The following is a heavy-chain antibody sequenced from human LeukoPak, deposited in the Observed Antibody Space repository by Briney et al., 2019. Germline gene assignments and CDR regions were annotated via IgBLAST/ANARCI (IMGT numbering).Heavy chain of an antibody. Sequence: PGGSLRLSCAASGFTFSSYWMSWVRQAPGKGLEGVANIKQDGSEKYYVDSVKGRFTISRDNAKNSLYLQMNSLRAEDTAVYYCARVPAADYYYYYYVDVWGKGTTVTVSS. CDR3: ARVPAADYYYYYYVDV. D-gene: IGHD2-2*01. CDR2: IKQDGSEK. CDR1: GFTFSSYW. J-gene: IGHJ6*03. V-gene: IGHV3-7*01.